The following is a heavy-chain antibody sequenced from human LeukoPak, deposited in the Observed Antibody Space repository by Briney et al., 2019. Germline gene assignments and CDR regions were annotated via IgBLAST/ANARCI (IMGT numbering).Heavy chain of an antibody. Sequence: GGSLRLSCAASGFTFSSHWMYWVRQAPGKGLVWVSRIKSDGSTTNYADPVKGRFTISRDNSKNTLYLQMNSLRAEDTAVYYCAKDTAAGTNGFDYWGQGTLVTVSS. CDR1: GFTFSSHW. CDR2: IKSDGSTT. D-gene: IGHD6-13*01. V-gene: IGHV3-74*01. J-gene: IGHJ4*02. CDR3: AKDTAAGTNGFDY.